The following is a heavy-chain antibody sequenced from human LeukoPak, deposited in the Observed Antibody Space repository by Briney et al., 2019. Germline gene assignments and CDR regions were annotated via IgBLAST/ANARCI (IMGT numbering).Heavy chain of an antibody. J-gene: IGHJ4*02. CDR3: ARARGSYDLDY. V-gene: IGHV4-34*01. D-gene: IGHD1-26*01. CDR2: INHSGST. Sequence: SETLSLTCAVYGGSFSGYYWSWIRQPPGKGLEWIGEINHSGSTNYNPSLKSRVTISVDTSKNQFSLKLSSVTAEDTAVYYCARARGSYDLDYWGQGTLVTVSS. CDR1: GGSFSGYY.